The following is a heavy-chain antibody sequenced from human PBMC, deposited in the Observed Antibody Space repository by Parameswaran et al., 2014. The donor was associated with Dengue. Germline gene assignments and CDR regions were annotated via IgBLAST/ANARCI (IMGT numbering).Heavy chain of an antibody. CDR3: ARPKAYGGNSIDY. D-gene: IGHD4-23*01. CDR1: GYSFTSYW. Sequence: GGSLRLSCKGSGYSFTSYWIGWVRQMPGKGLEWMGIIYPGDSDTRYSPSFQGQVTISADKSISTAYLQWSSLKASDTAMYYCARPKAYGGNSIDYWGQGTLVTVSS. V-gene: IGHV5-51*01. CDR2: IYPGDSDT. J-gene: IGHJ4*02.